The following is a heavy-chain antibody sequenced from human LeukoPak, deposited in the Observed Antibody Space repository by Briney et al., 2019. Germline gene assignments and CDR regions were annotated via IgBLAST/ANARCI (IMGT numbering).Heavy chain of an antibody. V-gene: IGHV4-34*01. CDR3: ARHPRIRVGYFDY. CDR2: INHSGST. Sequence: SETLSLTCAVYGGSFSGYYWSWIRQPPGKGLEWIGEINHSGSTNYNPSLKSRVTISVDTSKNQFSLKLSSVTAADTAVYYCARHPRIRVGYFDYWGQGTLVTVSS. D-gene: IGHD2/OR15-2a*01. CDR1: GGSFSGYY. J-gene: IGHJ4*02.